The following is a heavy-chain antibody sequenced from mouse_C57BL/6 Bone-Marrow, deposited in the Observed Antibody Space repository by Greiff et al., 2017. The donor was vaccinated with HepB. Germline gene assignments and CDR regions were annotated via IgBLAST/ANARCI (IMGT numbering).Heavy chain of an antibody. Sequence: EVKLMESGGGLVKPGGSLKLSCAASGFTFSDYGMHWVRQAPEKGLEWVAYISSGSSTIYYADTVKGRFTISRDNAKNTLFLQMTSLRSEDTAMYYCARRGITTVVALYWYFDVWGTGTTVTVSS. V-gene: IGHV5-17*01. D-gene: IGHD1-1*01. CDR3: ARRGITTVVALYWYFDV. J-gene: IGHJ1*03. CDR2: ISSGSSTI. CDR1: GFTFSDYG.